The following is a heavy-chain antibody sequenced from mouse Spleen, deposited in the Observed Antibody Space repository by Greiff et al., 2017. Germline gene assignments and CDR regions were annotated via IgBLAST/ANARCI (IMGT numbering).Heavy chain of an antibody. J-gene: IGHJ2*01. CDR2: IWGGGST. V-gene: IGHV2-6*01. CDR3: ARNGEGYFDD. Sequence: VQLQQSGPGLVAPSQSLSITCTVSGFSFTSYGVDWVRQSPGKGLEWLGVIWGGGSTNYNSALNSRLSISTDNSKGQVFLKMNSLQTADTAMYYGARNGEGYFDDWGQGTTLTVSS. CDR1: GFSFTSYG.